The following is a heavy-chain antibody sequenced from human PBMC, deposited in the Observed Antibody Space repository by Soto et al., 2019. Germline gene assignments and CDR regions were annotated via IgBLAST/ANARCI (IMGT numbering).Heavy chain of an antibody. Sequence: GGSLRLSCASSGFTFSSYGMHWVRQAPGKGLEWVAVISYDGSNKYYADSVKGRFTISRDNSKNTLYLQMNSLRAEDTAVYYCAKDVLRFLEWLAFYGMDVWGLGTTVTVSS. D-gene: IGHD3-3*01. CDR2: ISYDGSNK. CDR1: GFTFSSYG. CDR3: AKDVLRFLEWLAFYGMDV. V-gene: IGHV3-30*18. J-gene: IGHJ6*02.